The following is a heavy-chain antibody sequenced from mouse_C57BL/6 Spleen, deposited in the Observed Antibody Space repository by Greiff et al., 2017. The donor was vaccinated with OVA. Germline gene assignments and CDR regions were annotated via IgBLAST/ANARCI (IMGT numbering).Heavy chain of an antibody. D-gene: IGHD1-1*01. J-gene: IGHJ3*01. CDR3: AYYGSPVWFAY. V-gene: IGHV1-74*01. Sequence: QVHVKQSGAELVKPGASVKVSCKASGYTFTSYWMHWVKQRPGQGLEWIGRIHPSDSDTNYNQKFKGKATLTVDKSSSTAYMQLSSLTSEDSAVYYCAYYGSPVWFAYWGQGTLVTVSA. CDR1: GYTFTSYW. CDR2: IHPSDSDT.